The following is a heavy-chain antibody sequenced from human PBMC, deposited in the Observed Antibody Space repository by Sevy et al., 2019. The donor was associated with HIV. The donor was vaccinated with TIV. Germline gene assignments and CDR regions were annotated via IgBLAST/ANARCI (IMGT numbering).Heavy chain of an antibody. CDR1: GFTFSSYS. Sequence: GGSLRLSCAASGFTFSSYSMNWVRQAPGKGLEWVSYISSSSTIYYADSVKGRFTISRDKAKNSLYLQMNSLRDEDTAVYYCARVQRYFDWLLDMKTIDYWGQGTLVTVSS. D-gene: IGHD3-9*01. J-gene: IGHJ4*02. V-gene: IGHV3-48*02. CDR3: ARVQRYFDWLLDMKTIDY. CDR2: ISSSSTI.